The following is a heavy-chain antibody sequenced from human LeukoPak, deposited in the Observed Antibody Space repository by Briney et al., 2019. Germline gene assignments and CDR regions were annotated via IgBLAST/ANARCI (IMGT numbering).Heavy chain of an antibody. J-gene: IGHJ4*02. CDR3: AVPQWELLN. CDR1: DSTFTGIT. CDR2: IGGSGGNT. Sequence: PGGPLKLSFAPLDSTFTGITMSWVAQAPGRGLEWVSAIGGSGGNTYYADSVKGRFTISRDNSKNTLYLQMNSLRDEDTAVYYCAVPQWELLNWGQGTLVTVSS. V-gene: IGHV3-23*01. D-gene: IGHD1-26*01.